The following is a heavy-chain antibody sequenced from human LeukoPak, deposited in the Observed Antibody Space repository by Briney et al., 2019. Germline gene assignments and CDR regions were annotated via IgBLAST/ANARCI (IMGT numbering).Heavy chain of an antibody. V-gene: IGHV3-23*01. CDR3: AKDRDLDYYYYYMDV. Sequence: GGSLRLSCAASGFTFSNYAMHWVRQAPGKGLEWVSSLSSSGASTIYADSVKGRFTISRDNSKNTLYLQMNTLRAEDTAVCYCAKDRDLDYYYYYMDVWGTGTTVTVSS. CDR2: LSSSGAST. CDR1: GFTFSNYA. J-gene: IGHJ6*03.